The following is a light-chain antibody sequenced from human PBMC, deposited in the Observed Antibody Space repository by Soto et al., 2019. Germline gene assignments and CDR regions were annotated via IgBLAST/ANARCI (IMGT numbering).Light chain of an antibody. CDR3: QKYNSAPHT. CDR2: AAS. CDR1: QGISNY. Sequence: DIQMTQSPSSLSASVGDRVTITCQASQGISNYLAWYQQKPGKVPKLLIYAASTLQSGVPSRFSGSGSGTDFTLTISSLQPEDVATYYCQKYNSAPHTFGGGTKVEIK. V-gene: IGKV1-27*01. J-gene: IGKJ4*01.